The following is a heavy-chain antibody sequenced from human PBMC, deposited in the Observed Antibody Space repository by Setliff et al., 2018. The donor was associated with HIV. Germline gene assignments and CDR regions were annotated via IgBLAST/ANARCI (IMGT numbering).Heavy chain of an antibody. Sequence: GGSLRLSCAVSGFTLSDYYMDWVRQAPGKRPEWVANIKGDGSETYYVDSVKGRFTISRDNAKNSLYLQMDSLKTEDTAVYYCTTEQLLWFGEDYWGQGTLVTVSS. V-gene: IGHV3-7*03. J-gene: IGHJ4*02. D-gene: IGHD3-10*01. CDR2: IKGDGSET. CDR3: TTEQLLWFGEDY. CDR1: GFTLSDYY.